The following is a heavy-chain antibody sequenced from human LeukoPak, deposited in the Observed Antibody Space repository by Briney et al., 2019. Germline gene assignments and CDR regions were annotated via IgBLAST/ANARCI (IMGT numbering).Heavy chain of an antibody. J-gene: IGHJ3*02. D-gene: IGHD3-22*01. Sequence: SETLSLTCTVSGVSISSGGYYWSWIRQHPGKGLEWIGYIYYSGSTYYNPSLKSRVTISVDTSKNQFSLKLSSVTAADTAVYYCASQDYYDSSGYYGAFDIWGQGTMVTVPS. CDR1: GVSISSGGYY. CDR3: ASQDYYDSSGYYGAFDI. V-gene: IGHV4-31*03. CDR2: IYYSGST.